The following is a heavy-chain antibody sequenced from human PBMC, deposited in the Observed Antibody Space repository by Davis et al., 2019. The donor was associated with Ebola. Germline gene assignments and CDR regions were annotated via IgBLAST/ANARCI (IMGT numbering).Heavy chain of an antibody. CDR3: ARDGTSYDILTGGLDY. D-gene: IGHD3-9*01. J-gene: IGHJ4*02. Sequence: GGSLRLSCAASEFTFSSYEMNWVRQAPGKGLEWVSYISSSFSSIYYADSVKGRFTISRDNAKNSLYLQMNSLRAEDTAVYYCARDGTSYDILTGGLDYWGQGTLVTVSS. CDR1: EFTFSSYE. CDR2: ISSSFSSI. V-gene: IGHV3-48*03.